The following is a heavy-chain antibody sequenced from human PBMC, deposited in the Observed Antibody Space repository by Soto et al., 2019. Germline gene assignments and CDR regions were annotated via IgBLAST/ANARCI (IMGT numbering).Heavy chain of an antibody. CDR1: GGSISSYY. D-gene: IGHD3-3*01. V-gene: IGHV4-59*01. CDR3: ARAYYDFWSGYYTGLDY. CDR2: IYYSGST. J-gene: IGHJ4*02. Sequence: SETLSLTCTVSGGSISSYYWSWIRQPPGKGLEWIGYIYYSGSTNYNPSLKSRATISVDTSKNQFSLKLSSVTAADTAVYYCARAYYDFWSGYYTGLDYWGQGTLVTVSS.